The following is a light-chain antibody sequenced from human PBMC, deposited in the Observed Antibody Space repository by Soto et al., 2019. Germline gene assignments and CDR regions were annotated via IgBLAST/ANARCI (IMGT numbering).Light chain of an antibody. V-gene: IGLV2-14*03. CDR1: SSDVRAYNY. CDR2: DVT. CDR3: SSYTSSSTYV. Sequence: QSVLTQPASVSGSPGQSIAISCTGTSSDVRAYNYVSWYQQHPGKAPKLMIFDVTNRPSGVSDRFSGSKSGNTASLTISGLQAEDEADYYCSSYTSSSTYVFGTGTKVTVL. J-gene: IGLJ1*01.